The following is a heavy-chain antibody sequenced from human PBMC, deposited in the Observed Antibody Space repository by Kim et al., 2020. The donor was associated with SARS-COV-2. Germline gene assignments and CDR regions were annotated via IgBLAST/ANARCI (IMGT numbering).Heavy chain of an antibody. V-gene: IGHV4-39*01. Sequence: SETLSLTCTVSGGSISSSSYYWGWIRQPPGKGLEWIGSIYYSGSTYYNPSLKSRVTISVDTSKNQFSLKLSSVTAADTAVYYCARHPPRRFGVVITYYFDYWGQGTLVTVSS. CDR3: ARHPPRRFGVVITYYFDY. D-gene: IGHD3-3*01. CDR1: GGSISSSSYY. J-gene: IGHJ4*02. CDR2: IYYSGST.